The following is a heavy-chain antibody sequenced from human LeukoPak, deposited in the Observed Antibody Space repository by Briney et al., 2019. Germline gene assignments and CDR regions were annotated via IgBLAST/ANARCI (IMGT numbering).Heavy chain of an antibody. CDR2: IYYSGST. J-gene: IGHJ2*01. D-gene: IGHD4-17*01. CDR3: ARQDRDYDWYFDL. CDR1: GGSISSGGYY. Sequence: PSETLSLTCTVSGGSISSGGYYWSWIRQHPGKGLEWIGYIYYSGSTNYNPSLKSRVTISVGTSKNQFSLKLSSVTAADTAVYYCARQDRDYDWYFDLWGRGTLVTVSS. V-gene: IGHV4-61*08.